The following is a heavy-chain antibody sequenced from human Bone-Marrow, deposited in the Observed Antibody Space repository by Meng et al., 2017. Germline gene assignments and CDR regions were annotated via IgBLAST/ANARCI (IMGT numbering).Heavy chain of an antibody. V-gene: IGHV4-39*07. J-gene: IGHJ4*02. D-gene: IGHD6-13*01. Sequence: QLQLQESGPGRVKPSEALSLPCNVSGGSISASSFYWGWIRQAPGKGLEWIGTLHDSGSTYYNPSLKSRVTISADTSNSQFSLKLSSVTAADTAVYYCAREWGTLATAADDYWGQGTLVTVSS. CDR2: LHDSGST. CDR1: GGSISASSFY. CDR3: AREWGTLATAADDY.